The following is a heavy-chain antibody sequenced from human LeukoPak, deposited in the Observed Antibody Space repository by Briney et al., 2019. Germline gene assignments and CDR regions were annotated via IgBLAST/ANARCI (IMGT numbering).Heavy chain of an antibody. Sequence: GRSLRLSCAASGFTFSSYAMHWVRQAPGKGLEWVAVISYDGSNKYYADSVKGRFTISRDNSKNTLYLQMNSLRAEDTALYYCAKVSGYSSGWTDYWGQGTPVTVSS. V-gene: IGHV3-30-3*01. D-gene: IGHD6-19*01. CDR2: ISYDGSNK. CDR3: AKVSGYSSGWTDY. J-gene: IGHJ4*02. CDR1: GFTFSSYA.